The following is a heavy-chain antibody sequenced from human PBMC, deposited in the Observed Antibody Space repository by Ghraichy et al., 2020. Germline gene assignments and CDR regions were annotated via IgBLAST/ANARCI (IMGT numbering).Heavy chain of an antibody. CDR1: GGSFSGYY. D-gene: IGHD3-10*01. J-gene: IGHJ4*02. CDR3: ARGGLWFGELPYYFDY. CDR2: INHSGST. V-gene: IGHV4-34*01. Sequence: ESLNISCAVYGGSFSGYYWSWIRQPPGKGLEWIGEINHSGSTNYNPSLKSRVTISVDTSKNQFSLKLSSVTAADTAVYYCARGGLWFGELPYYFDYWGQGTLVTVSS.